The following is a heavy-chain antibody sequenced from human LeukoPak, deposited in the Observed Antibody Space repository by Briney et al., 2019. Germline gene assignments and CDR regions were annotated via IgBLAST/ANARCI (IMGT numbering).Heavy chain of an antibody. D-gene: IGHD2-2*01. J-gene: IGHJ5*02. CDR2: IYYSGST. CDR3: AGSYIVVVPAAIGNWFDP. Sequence: SETLSLTCAVYGGSFSGYYWSWIRQPPGKGLEWIGYIYYSGSTNYNPSLKSRVTISVDTSKNQFSLKLSSVTAADTAVYYCAGSYIVVVPAAIGNWFDPWGQGTLVTVSS. V-gene: IGHV4-59*08. CDR1: GGSFSGYY.